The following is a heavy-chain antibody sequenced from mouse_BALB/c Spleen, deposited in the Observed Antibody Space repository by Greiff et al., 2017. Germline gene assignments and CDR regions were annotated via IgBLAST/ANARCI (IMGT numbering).Heavy chain of an antibody. V-gene: IGHV1-7*01. D-gene: IGHD2-1*01. CDR1: GYTFTSYW. J-gene: IGHJ4*01. CDR2: INPSTGYT. Sequence: QVQLKESGAELAKPGASVKMSCKASGYTFTSYWMHWVKQRPGQGLEWIGYINPSTGYTEYNQKFKDKATLTADKSSSTAYMQLSSLTSEDSAVYYCARTYYGNTMDYWGQGTSVTVSS. CDR3: ARTYYGNTMDY.